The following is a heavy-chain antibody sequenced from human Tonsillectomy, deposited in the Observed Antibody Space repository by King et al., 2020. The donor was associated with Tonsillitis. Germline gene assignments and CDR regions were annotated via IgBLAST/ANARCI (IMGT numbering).Heavy chain of an antibody. CDR1: GFTFDDYA. CDR2: ISWNSGTI. V-gene: IGHV3-9*01. D-gene: IGHD3-22*01. Sequence: VQLVESGGGLLQPGRSRRLSCAASGFTFDDYAMHWVRQAPGKGLEWVSGISWNSGTIGYADSVKGRFTISRDNAKNSLYLQMNSLRTEDTALYYCAKGEHSCGYYYGDYFDYWGQGSLVTVSS. CDR3: AKGEHSCGYYYGDYFDY. J-gene: IGHJ4*02.